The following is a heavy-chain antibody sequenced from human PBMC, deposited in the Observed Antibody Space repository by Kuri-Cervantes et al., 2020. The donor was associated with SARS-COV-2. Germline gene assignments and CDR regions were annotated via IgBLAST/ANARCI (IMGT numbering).Heavy chain of an antibody. J-gene: IGHJ4*02. D-gene: IGHD6-25*01. CDR1: GGSISSSSYY. Sequence: SETLSLTCTVSGGSISSSSYYWGWIRQPPGKGLEWIGSIYYSGSTYYNPSLKSRVTISVDTSKNQFSLKLSSVTAADTAVYYCARVAAGYFAYWGQGTLVTVSS. V-gene: IGHV4-39*07. CDR3: ARVAAGYFAY. CDR2: IYYSGST.